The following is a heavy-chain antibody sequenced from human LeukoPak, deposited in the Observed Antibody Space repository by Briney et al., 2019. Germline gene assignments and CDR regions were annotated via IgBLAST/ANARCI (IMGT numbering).Heavy chain of an antibody. CDR1: GYTFTSYD. V-gene: IGHV1-8*01. J-gene: IGHJ5*02. Sequence: ASVKVSCKASGYTFTSYDINWVRQATGQGLEWMGWMNPNSGNTGYAQKFQGRVTMTRDTSTSTVYMELSRLRSDDTAVYYCARDEYVLTSFDPWGQGTLVTVSS. D-gene: IGHD3-16*01. CDR2: MNPNSGNT. CDR3: ARDEYVLTSFDP.